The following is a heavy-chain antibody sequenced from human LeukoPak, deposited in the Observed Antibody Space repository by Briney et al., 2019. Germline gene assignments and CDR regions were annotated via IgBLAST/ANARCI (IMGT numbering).Heavy chain of an antibody. D-gene: IGHD2-15*01. CDR3: ARLYCSGGFCYFDY. Sequence: GESLKISCKGSGYSFIGYWIGWVRQMPGKGLEWXXXXYPGDSDTRYSPSFQGQVTISADKSIRTAYLQWSSLKASDTAIYYCARLYCSGGFCYFDYWSQGTPVTVSS. J-gene: IGHJ4*02. V-gene: IGHV5-51*01. CDR2: XYPGDSDT. CDR1: GYSFIGYW.